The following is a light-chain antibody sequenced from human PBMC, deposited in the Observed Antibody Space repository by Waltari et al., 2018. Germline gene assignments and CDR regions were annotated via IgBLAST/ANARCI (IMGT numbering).Light chain of an antibody. CDR1: QSLLHDNGENY. Sequence: IVMTPSPLSLAVTPGEPASISCRPGQSLLHDNGENYLDWYLQKPGQSPQLLIYLGSTRASGVPDRFRGSGSGTDFTLKITRVEAGDVGIYYCMQALQTPGTFGQGTKLEIK. J-gene: IGKJ2*01. V-gene: IGKV2-28*01. CDR2: LGS. CDR3: MQALQTPGT.